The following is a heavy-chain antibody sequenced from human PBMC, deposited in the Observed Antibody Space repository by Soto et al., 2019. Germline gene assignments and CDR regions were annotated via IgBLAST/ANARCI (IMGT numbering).Heavy chain of an antibody. Sequence: SETLSLTCTVSGGSISSGDYYWSWIRQPPGKGLEWIGYIYYSGSTYYNPSLKSRVTISVDTSKNQFSLKLSSVTAADTAVYYCARVVYCSGGSCYSPPSWEYNWFDPWGQGTLVTVSS. CDR3: ARVVYCSGGSCYSPPSWEYNWFDP. CDR2: IYYSGST. CDR1: GGSISSGDYY. J-gene: IGHJ5*02. V-gene: IGHV4-30-4*01. D-gene: IGHD2-15*01.